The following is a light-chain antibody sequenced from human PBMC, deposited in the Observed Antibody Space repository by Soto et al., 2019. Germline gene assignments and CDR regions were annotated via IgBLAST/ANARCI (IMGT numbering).Light chain of an antibody. CDR1: QSVSSNY. V-gene: IGKV3-20*01. Sequence: EIVLTQSPGTLSLSPGEIATLSCRASQSVSSNYLAWYQQKRGQAPRLLIYAASARATGIPDRFSGSGSGTDFTLTISRLEPEDFAVYFCQLYGSSPPRYTFGQGTKLEIK. J-gene: IGKJ2*01. CDR3: QLYGSSPPRYT. CDR2: AAS.